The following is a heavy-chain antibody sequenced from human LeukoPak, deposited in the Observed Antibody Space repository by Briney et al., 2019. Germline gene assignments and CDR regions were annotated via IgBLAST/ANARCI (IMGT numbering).Heavy chain of an antibody. V-gene: IGHV4-34*01. CDR2: INHSGST. Sequence: SETLSLTCAVYGGSFSGYYWSWIRQPPGKGLEWIGEINHSGSTNYNPSLKSRVTISVDTSKNQFSLKLSSVTAGDTAVYYCARVRGYYYDSSGTRWGQGTLVTVSS. J-gene: IGHJ4*02. D-gene: IGHD3-22*01. CDR1: GGSFSGYY. CDR3: ARVRGYYYDSSGTR.